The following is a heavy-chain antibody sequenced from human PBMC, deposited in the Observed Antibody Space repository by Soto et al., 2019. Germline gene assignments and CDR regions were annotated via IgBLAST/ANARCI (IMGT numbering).Heavy chain of an antibody. CDR1: GFSFSSYG. D-gene: IGHD3-3*01. V-gene: IGHV3-30*18. Sequence: RRLSCAACGFSFSSYGMHWVRQAPGKGLEWVAVISYDGSNKYYADSVKGRFTISRDNSKNTLYLQMNSLRAEDTAVYYCAKEGGYYDFWSGYYSAYYYYGMDVWGQGTTVTVSS. CDR3: AKEGGYYDFWSGYYSAYYYYGMDV. J-gene: IGHJ6*02. CDR2: ISYDGSNK.